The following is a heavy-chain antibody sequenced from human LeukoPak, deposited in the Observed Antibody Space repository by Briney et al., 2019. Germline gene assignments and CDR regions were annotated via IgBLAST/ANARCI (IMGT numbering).Heavy chain of an antibody. Sequence: SSETLSLTCAVYGGSLSGYYWSWIRQPPGKGLEWIGEINHSGSTNYNPSLKSRVTISVDTSKNQFSLKLSSVTAADTAVYYCARGGYSYGSYFDYWGQGTLVTVSS. CDR3: ARGGYSYGSYFDY. J-gene: IGHJ4*02. CDR1: GGSLSGYY. D-gene: IGHD5-18*01. V-gene: IGHV4-34*01. CDR2: INHSGST.